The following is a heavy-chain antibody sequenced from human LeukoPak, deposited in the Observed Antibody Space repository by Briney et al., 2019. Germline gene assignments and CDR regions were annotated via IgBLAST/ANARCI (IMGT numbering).Heavy chain of an antibody. J-gene: IGHJ4*02. D-gene: IGHD5-18*01. CDR1: GFTFSSYG. V-gene: IGHV3-21*04. CDR3: ATYRQVLLPFES. CDR2: IFPSGGEI. Sequence: GGSLRLSCAASGFTFSSYGMHWVRQPPGRGLEWVSSIFPSGGEIHYADSARGRFTISRDNSKSTLSLQMNSLRVEDTAIYYCATYRQVLLPFESWGQGTLVTVSS.